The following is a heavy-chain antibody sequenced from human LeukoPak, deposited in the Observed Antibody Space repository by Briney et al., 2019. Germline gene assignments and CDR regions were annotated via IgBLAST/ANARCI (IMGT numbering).Heavy chain of an antibody. CDR2: IIPIFGTA. CDR3: ARAGDSGSYVPDY. Sequence: SVKVSCKASGGTFSSYAISWVRQAPGQGLEWMGGIIPIFGTANYAQKFQGRVTITADGSTSTAYMELSSLRSEDTAVYYCARAGDSGSYVPDYWGQGTLVTVSS. J-gene: IGHJ4*02. CDR1: GGTFSSYA. V-gene: IGHV1-69*13. D-gene: IGHD1-26*01.